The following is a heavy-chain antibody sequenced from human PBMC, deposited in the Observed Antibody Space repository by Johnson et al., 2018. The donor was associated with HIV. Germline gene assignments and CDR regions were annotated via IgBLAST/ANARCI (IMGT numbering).Heavy chain of an antibody. CDR1: GFTLDHYA. CDR3: AIVVGYKYGSAGDNDAFDI. V-gene: IGHV3-20*04. J-gene: IGHJ3*02. CDR2: ISWDGGSP. D-gene: IGHD5-18*01. Sequence: VQSGGGYLTPGPSLRLSCAASGFTLDHYALHCVRQAPGKGLEWVTRISWDGGSPGYADSVKGRFTISRDKAKNSLYLQMNSLRAEDTALYYCAIVVGYKYGSAGDNDAFDIWGQGTMVTVSS.